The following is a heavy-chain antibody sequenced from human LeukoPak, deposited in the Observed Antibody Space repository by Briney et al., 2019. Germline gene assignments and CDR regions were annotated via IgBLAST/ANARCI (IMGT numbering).Heavy chain of an antibody. CDR3: ARESGKFDY. J-gene: IGHJ4*02. CDR1: GLPIADFA. V-gene: IGHV3-43*02. CDR2: ISGDGVST. Sequence: GGSLRLSCVASGLPIADFAMHWVRQAPGKGLEWVSLISGDGVSTFYADSVKGRFSISRDNSKNSLSLEMNSVRTEDTAMYYCARESGKFDYWGQGTLVAVSS.